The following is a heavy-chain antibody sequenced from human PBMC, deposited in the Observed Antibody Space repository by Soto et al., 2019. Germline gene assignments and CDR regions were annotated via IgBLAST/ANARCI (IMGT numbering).Heavy chain of an antibody. Sequence: PSETLSLTCAVYGGSFSAYYWSWIRQPPGKGLEWIGYIYYSGSTNYNPSLKSRVTISVDTSKNQFSLKLSSVTAADTAVYYCARHVRARFYKQLVAAFDIWGQGTMVTVSS. J-gene: IGHJ3*02. V-gene: IGHV4-59*08. CDR2: IYYSGST. CDR3: ARHVRARFYKQLVAAFDI. D-gene: IGHD6-13*01. CDR1: GGSFSAYY.